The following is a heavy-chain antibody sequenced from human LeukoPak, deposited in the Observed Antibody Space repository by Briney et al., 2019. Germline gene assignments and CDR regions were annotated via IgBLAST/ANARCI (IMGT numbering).Heavy chain of an antibody. D-gene: IGHD1-26*01. CDR2: ISSSGIST. V-gene: IGHV3-23*01. Sequence: GSLRLSCAASGFTFSSYAMSWVRQAPGKGLEWVSSISSSGISTYYTDSVKGRFTISRDNSKNTLYLQMSSLRAEGTAVYYCAKGGATSASPSDYWGQGTLATVSS. CDR3: AKGGATSASPSDY. CDR1: GFTFSSYA. J-gene: IGHJ4*02.